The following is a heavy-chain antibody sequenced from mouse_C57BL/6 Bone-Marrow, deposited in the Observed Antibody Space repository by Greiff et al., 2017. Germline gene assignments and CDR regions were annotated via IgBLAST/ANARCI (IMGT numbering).Heavy chain of an antibody. J-gene: IGHJ4*01. D-gene: IGHD1-1*01. CDR2: SRNKANDYTT. CDR1: GFTFSDFY. CDR3: ARDYYYGSSYDAMDY. V-gene: IGHV7-1*01. Sequence: EVNLVESGGGLVQSGRSLRLSCATSGFTFSDFYMEWVRQAPGKGLEWIAASRNKANDYTTEYSASVKGRFIVSRDTSQSILYLQMNALRAEDTAIYYCARDYYYGSSYDAMDYWGQGTSVTVSS.